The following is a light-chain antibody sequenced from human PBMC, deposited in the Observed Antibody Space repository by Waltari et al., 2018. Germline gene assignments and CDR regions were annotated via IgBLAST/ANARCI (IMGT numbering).Light chain of an antibody. Sequence: DIQIPQSQSSLSASIGDRITITCRASQGINNYLSWYQQKPGKAPKSLIYYASSLESGVPSRFSGSGSGTDYTLTISSLQPEDIATYYCQQYDNFPFTFGPGTKLDIK. CDR2: YAS. J-gene: IGKJ3*01. V-gene: IGKV1-33*01. CDR1: QGINNY. CDR3: QQYDNFPFT.